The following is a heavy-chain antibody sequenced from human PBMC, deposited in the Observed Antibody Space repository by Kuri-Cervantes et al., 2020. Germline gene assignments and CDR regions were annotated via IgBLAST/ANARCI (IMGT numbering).Heavy chain of an antibody. D-gene: IGHD2-15*01. CDR2: ISTYTGST. CDR1: GYTLTSYG. CDR3: ARDLEGSEYPAPFDY. Sequence: ASVKVSCKASGYTLTSYGISWVRQASGQGLEWMGWISTYTGSTKYAQSLQGRVTMTTDTSTSTAYMELRSLRSDDTAVYYCARDLEGSEYPAPFDYWGQGTLVTVSS. J-gene: IGHJ4*02. V-gene: IGHV1-18*01.